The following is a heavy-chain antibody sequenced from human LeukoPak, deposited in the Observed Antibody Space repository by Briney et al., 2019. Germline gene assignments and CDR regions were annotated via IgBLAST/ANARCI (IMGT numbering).Heavy chain of an antibody. CDR1: GFTFSSYA. D-gene: IGHD6-19*01. CDR2: ISGSGGST. J-gene: IGHJ5*02. Sequence: GGSLRLSCAASGFTFSSYAMSWVRQAPGKGLEWVLAISGSGGSTYYADSVKGRFTISRDNSKNTLYLQMNSLRAEDTAVYYCAKDSIKAVAGLFDPWGQGTLVTVSS. CDR3: AKDSIKAVAGLFDP. V-gene: IGHV3-23*01.